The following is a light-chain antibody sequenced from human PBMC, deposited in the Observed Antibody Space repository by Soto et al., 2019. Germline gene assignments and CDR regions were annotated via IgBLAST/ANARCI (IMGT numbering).Light chain of an antibody. CDR1: QSVSSNY. CDR2: GAS. J-gene: IGKJ1*01. Sequence: EIVLTQSPGTLSLSPGERATLSCRASQSVSSNYLAWYQQKPGQAPRLLIFGASSRATGMPDRFSGSGSGTDFTLTISRLEPEDFAVYYCQQYGSSTQTFGQGTKV. CDR3: QQYGSSTQT. V-gene: IGKV3-20*01.